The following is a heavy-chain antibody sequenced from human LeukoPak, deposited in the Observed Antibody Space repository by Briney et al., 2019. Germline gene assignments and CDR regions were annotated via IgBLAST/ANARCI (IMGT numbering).Heavy chain of an antibody. V-gene: IGHV5-51*01. Sequence: GESLKISCKGSGYSFTSYWIGWVRQMPGKGLEWMGIIYPGDSDTRYSPSFQGQVTISADKSISTAYLQWSSLKASDTAMYYCARLGRYCSGGSCYFKAFDIWGQGTMVTVSS. D-gene: IGHD2-15*01. CDR1: GYSFTSYW. CDR2: IYPGDSDT. CDR3: ARLGRYCSGGSCYFKAFDI. J-gene: IGHJ3*02.